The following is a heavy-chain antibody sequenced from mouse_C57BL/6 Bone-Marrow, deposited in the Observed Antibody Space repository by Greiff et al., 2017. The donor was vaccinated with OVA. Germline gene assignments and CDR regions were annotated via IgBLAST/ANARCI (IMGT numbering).Heavy chain of an antibody. V-gene: IGHV5-9*01. CDR2: ISGGGGNT. CDR3: ARRPPYKAYFDY. Sequence: EVQLVESGGGLVKPGGSLKLSCAASGFTFSSYTMSWVRQTPEKRLEWVATISGGGGNTYYPDSVKGRFTISRDNAKNTLYLQMSSLRSEDTALYYCARRPPYKAYFDYWGQGTTLTVSS. CDR1: GFTFSSYT. D-gene: IGHD1-3*01. J-gene: IGHJ2*01.